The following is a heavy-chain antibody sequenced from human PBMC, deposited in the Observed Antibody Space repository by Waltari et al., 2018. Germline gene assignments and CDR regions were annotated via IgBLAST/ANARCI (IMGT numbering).Heavy chain of an antibody. J-gene: IGHJ6*02. CDR2: ISADGSRK. D-gene: IGHD4-17*01. V-gene: IGHV3-30*04. Sequence: VLQAPGDGLEWVAMISADGSRKYHADAVKDRFTISRDDSKNTLYLEMNSLRAEDTAIYYVARDLYGIDPSRTGMDVWGQGTTVTVSS. CDR3: ARDLYGIDPSRTGMDV.